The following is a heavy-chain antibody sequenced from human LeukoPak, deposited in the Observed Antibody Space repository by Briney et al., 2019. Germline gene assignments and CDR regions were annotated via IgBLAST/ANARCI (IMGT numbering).Heavy chain of an antibody. CDR2: IYYSGST. J-gene: IGHJ5*02. D-gene: IGHD3-22*01. CDR1: GGSISSYY. V-gene: IGHV4-59*08. Sequence: SETLSLTCTVSGGSISSYYWGWIRQPPGKGLEWIGYIYYSGSTNYNPSLKSRVTISVDTSKNQFSLKLSSVTAADTAVYYCARQKGRWYYDSNWFDPWGQGTLVTVSS. CDR3: ARQKGRWYYDSNWFDP.